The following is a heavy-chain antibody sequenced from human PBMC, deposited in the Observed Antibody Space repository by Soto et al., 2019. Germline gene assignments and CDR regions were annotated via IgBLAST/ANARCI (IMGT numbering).Heavy chain of an antibody. CDR2: ISAYNGNT. CDR1: GYTFTSYG. V-gene: IGHV1-18*01. CDR3: ARVKDGTGYYYYYYGMDV. J-gene: IGHJ6*02. Sequence: ASVKVSCKASGYTFTSYGISWVRQAPGQGLEWMGWISAYNGNTNYAQKLQGRVTMTTDTSTSTAYMELRSLGSDDTAVYYCARVKDGTGYYYYYYGMDVWGQGTTVTVSS. D-gene: IGHD1-1*01.